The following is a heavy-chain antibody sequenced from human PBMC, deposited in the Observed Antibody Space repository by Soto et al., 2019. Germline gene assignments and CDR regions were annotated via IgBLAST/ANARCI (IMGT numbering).Heavy chain of an antibody. V-gene: IGHV4-59*01. CDR1: GGSISGYY. CDR3: ARDLWGYCGTDCYPLDV. Sequence: QVQLQESGPGLVKPSETLSLTCTVSGGSISGYYWSWIRQPPGKGLEWIGYMYNTGSTVYNPSFKSRVTISVDTSKNQFSLKLNSVPAADTAVYYCARDLWGYCGTDCYPLDVW. D-gene: IGHD2-21*02. J-gene: IGHJ6*01. CDR2: MYNTGST.